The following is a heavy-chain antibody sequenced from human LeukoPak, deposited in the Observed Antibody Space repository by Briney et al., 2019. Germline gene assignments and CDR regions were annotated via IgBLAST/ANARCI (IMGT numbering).Heavy chain of an antibody. D-gene: IGHD4-17*01. Sequence: GGSLRLSCAASGFTFSSYEMNWVRQAPGKGLEWVSSISSSSSYIYYADSVKGRFTISRDNAKNSLYLQMHSLRAEDTAVYYCARDGGLDYGDYEAFDYWGQGTLVTVSS. CDR3: ARDGGLDYGDYEAFDY. J-gene: IGHJ4*02. CDR1: GFTFSSYE. CDR2: ISSSSSYI. V-gene: IGHV3-21*01.